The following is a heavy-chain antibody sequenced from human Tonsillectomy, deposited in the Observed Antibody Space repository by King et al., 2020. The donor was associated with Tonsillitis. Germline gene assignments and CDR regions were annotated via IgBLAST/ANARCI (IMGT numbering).Heavy chain of an antibody. Sequence: VQLVESGGGLVQPGRSLRLSCAASGFTFDDYAMHWVRQAPGKGLEWVSGISWNSGSICYADSVKGRFTISRDNAKNSLYLQMNSLRAEDTALYYCAKETSQTTSLYNYSYHYGIDVWGQGTAVTVSS. J-gene: IGHJ6*02. V-gene: IGHV3-9*01. CDR1: GFTFDDYA. CDR3: AKETSQTTSLYNYSYHYGIDV. D-gene: IGHD6-13*01. CDR2: ISWNSGSI.